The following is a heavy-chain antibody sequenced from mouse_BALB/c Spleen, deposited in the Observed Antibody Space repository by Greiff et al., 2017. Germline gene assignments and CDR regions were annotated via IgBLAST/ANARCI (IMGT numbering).Heavy chain of an antibody. CDR2: IWAGGST. V-gene: IGHV2-9*02. CDR3: ARVITTATAWFAY. J-gene: IGHJ3*01. Sequence: VKLQESGPGLVAPSQSLSITCTVSGFSLTSYGVHWVRQPPGKGLEWLGVIWAGGSTNYNSALMSRLSISKDNSKSQVFLKMNSLQTDDTAMYYCARVITTATAWFAYWGQGTLVTVSA. D-gene: IGHD1-2*01. CDR1: GFSLTSYG.